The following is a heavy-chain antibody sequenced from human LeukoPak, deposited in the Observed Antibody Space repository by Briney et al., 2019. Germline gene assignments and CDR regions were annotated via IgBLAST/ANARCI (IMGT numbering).Heavy chain of an antibody. Sequence: SETLSLTCTVSGGSISSSSYYWGWIRQPPGKGLEWIGSIYYSGSTYYNPSLKSRVTISVDTSKNQFSLKLSSVTAADTAVYYCARGGAPRRVRGVSQTPFDYWGQGTLVTVSS. CDR1: GGSISSSSYY. V-gene: IGHV4-39*07. CDR2: IYYSGST. CDR3: ARGGAPRRVRGVSQTPFDY. D-gene: IGHD3-10*01. J-gene: IGHJ4*02.